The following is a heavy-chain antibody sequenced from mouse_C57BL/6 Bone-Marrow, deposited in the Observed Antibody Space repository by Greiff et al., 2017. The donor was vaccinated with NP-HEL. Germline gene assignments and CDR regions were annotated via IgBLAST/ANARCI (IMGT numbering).Heavy chain of an antibody. CDR3: ARYHYGSNYGYFDV. V-gene: IGHV1-59*01. D-gene: IGHD1-1*01. J-gene: IGHJ1*03. CDR1: GYTFTSYW. Sequence: QVQLQQPGAELVRPGTSVKLSCKASGYTFTSYWMHWVKQRPGQGLEWIGVIDPSDSYTNYNQKFKGKATLTVDTSSSKAYMQLSSLTSEDSAVYYCARYHYGSNYGYFDVWGTGTTVTVSS. CDR2: IDPSDSYT.